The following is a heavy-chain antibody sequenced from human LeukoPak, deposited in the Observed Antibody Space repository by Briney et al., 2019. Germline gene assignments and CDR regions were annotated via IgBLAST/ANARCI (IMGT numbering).Heavy chain of an antibody. CDR2: ISTAGDT. V-gene: IGHV3-13*01. CDR1: GFTFSSYD. J-gene: IGHJ4*02. Sequence: GGSLRLSCAASGFTFSSYDMHWVRNATGKGLEWVSAISTAGDTYYPGSVKGRFTISRENAKNSLYLQMNSLRAGDTAVYYCARAPEGGSIDYWGQGTLVTVSS. CDR3: ARAPEGGSIDY. D-gene: IGHD2-15*01.